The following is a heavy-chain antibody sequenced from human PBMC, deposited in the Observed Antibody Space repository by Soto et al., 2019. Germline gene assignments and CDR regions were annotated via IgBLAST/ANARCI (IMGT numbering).Heavy chain of an antibody. CDR2: IHHSGST. J-gene: IGHJ4*02. CDR3: ARATSGTIFGD. V-gene: IGHV4-4*02. Sequence: QVQLQESGPGLVKPSETLSLTCAVSSGSISSSNWWSWVRQPPGKGLEWIGEIHHSGSTNYNPSLKRRVTILVDKSKSQFSLKLSSVTAADTAVYYCARATSGTIFGDWGQGTLVTVSS. CDR1: SGSISSSNW. D-gene: IGHD3-3*01.